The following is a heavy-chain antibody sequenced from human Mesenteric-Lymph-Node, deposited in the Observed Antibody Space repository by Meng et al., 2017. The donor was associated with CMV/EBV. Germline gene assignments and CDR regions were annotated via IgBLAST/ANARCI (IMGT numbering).Heavy chain of an antibody. J-gene: IGHJ4*02. CDR2: VNPNSGGT. CDR3: ARGSPLTAFGY. D-gene: IGHD1-14*01. CDR1: GDTFTGYY. Sequence: ASVKVSCKVSGDTFTGYYMHWVRQAPGQGLEWMGWVNPNSGGTNYAQNLQGRVTMTRDTSISTAYMELSSLRSDDTAVYYCARGSPLTAFGYWGQGTLVTVSS. V-gene: IGHV1-2*02.